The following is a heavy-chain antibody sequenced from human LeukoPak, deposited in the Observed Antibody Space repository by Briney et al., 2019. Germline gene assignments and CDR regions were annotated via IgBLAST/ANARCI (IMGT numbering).Heavy chain of an antibody. CDR3: ARGRYTVTVAEFDY. Sequence: GGSLRLSCAASGFTFSSYWMNWVRQAPGRGLEWVALISYDGSNNYYADSVKGRFTISRDNSKNTLYLQMNSLRAEDTAVFYCARGRYTVTVAEFDYWGQGTLVTVSS. CDR1: GFTFSSYW. V-gene: IGHV3-30*03. J-gene: IGHJ4*02. D-gene: IGHD4-11*01. CDR2: ISYDGSNN.